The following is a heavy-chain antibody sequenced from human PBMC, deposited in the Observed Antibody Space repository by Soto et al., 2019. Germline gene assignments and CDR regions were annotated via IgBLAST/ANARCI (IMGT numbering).Heavy chain of an antibody. D-gene: IGHD2-15*01. CDR3: ARAMWVVAANWFDP. CDR2: IYYSGST. V-gene: IGHV4-59*01. Sequence: PSETLSLTCTVSSGSISSYYWSWIRQPPGKGLEWIGYIYYSGSTNYNPSLKSRVTISVDTSKNQFSLKLSSVTAADTAVYYCARAMWVVAANWFDPWGQGTLVTVSS. CDR1: SGSISSYY. J-gene: IGHJ5*02.